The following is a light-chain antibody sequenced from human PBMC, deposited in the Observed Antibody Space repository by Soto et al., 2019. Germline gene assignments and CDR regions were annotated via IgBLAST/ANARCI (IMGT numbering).Light chain of an antibody. CDR1: QSIGSW. J-gene: IGKJ1*01. V-gene: IGKV1-5*03. CDR2: KAS. CDR3: QQYGSYSPWT. Sequence: DIQMTQSPSTLSASVGDRVTITCRASQSIGSWLAWHQQKPGKAPKLLIYKASSLESGVPSRFSGSGSGTEFTLTTSSLQPDDFASYYCQQYGSYSPWTFGQGTKVEIK.